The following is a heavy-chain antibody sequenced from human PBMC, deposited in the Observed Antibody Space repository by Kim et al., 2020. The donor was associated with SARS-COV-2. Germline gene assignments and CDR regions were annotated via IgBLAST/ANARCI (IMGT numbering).Heavy chain of an antibody. D-gene: IGHD6-19*01. V-gene: IGHV3-53*01. CDR3: ARDIAVAGNGDYYYGMDV. Sequence: KGRFTITRDNSKNTLYLQMNSLRAEDTAVYYCARDIAVAGNGDYYYGMDVWGQGTTVTVSS. J-gene: IGHJ6*02.